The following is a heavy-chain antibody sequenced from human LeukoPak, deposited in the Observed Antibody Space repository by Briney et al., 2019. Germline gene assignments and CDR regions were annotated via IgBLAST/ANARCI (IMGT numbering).Heavy chain of an antibody. J-gene: IGHJ3*01. CDR2: FSATDGSA. D-gene: IGHD6-13*01. Sequence: GGSLRLSCAASGFTVSSYGMTWVRQAPGKGLEWVSAFSATDGSAQYAESVKGRFTISRDNSKNSLYLQLNSPRDEDTAVYYCAKARIASAGTGAFDVWGQGTMVAVSS. V-gene: IGHV3-23*01. CDR3: AKARIASAGTGAFDV. CDR1: GFTVSSYG.